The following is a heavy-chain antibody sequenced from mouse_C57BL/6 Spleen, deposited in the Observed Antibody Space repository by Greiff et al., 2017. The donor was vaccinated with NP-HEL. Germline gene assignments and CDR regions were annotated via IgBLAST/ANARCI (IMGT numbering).Heavy chain of an antibody. J-gene: IGHJ2*01. CDR2: IYPGSGST. Sequence: QAQLQQPGAELVKPGASVKMSCKASGYTFTSYWITWVKQRPGQGLEWIGDIYPGSGSTNYNEKFKSKATLTVDTSSSTAYMQLSSLTSEDSAVYYCARSRDLTTVTDYWGQGTTLTVSS. D-gene: IGHD1-1*01. CDR3: ARSRDLTTVTDY. CDR1: GYTFTSYW. V-gene: IGHV1-55*01.